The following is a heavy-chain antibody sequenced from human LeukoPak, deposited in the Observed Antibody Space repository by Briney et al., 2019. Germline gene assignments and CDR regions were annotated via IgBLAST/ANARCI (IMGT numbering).Heavy chain of an antibody. J-gene: IGHJ4*02. CDR2: IKPDASEK. CDR3: ARGCGGNCYILNC. D-gene: IGHD2-21*02. V-gene: IGHV3-7*04. Sequence: GGSLRLSCAASGFTFTNFWLSWVRQAPGKGLEWVANIKPDASEKYYVDSVKGRFTISRDNAKNSLYLQMNSLRAEDTAVYSCARGCGGNCYILNCWGQGTLVTVSS. CDR1: GFTFTNFW.